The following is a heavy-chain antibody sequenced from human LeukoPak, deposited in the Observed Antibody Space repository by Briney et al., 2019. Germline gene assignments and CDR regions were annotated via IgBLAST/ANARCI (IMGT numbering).Heavy chain of an antibody. CDR1: AFTFSNYW. J-gene: IGHJ4*02. D-gene: IGHD2-15*01. CDR3: AKDSVGYCSGGSCYY. Sequence: AGSLTLSCVVYAFTFSNYWMGWDRPAQGKGLEWVSATTGSGGSTYYADSVKGRFTIARDNSKNTLYLQMNSLRAEDTAVYYCAKDSVGYCSGGSCYYWGQGTLVTVSS. V-gene: IGHV3-23*01. CDR2: TTGSGGST.